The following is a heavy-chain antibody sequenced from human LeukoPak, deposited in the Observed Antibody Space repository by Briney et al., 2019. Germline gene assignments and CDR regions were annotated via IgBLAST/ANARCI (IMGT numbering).Heavy chain of an antibody. Sequence: GGSLRLSCAASGFTFSAYSMNWVRQAPGKGLEWVSFISGITSDIYYAESVKGRFTISRDNAKNSLYLQMNILRDEDTAVYYCARGSLYYYDAGSPGPPFDPWGQGTLVTVSS. D-gene: IGHD3-10*01. CDR1: GFTFSAYS. J-gene: IGHJ5*02. V-gene: IGHV3-48*02. CDR3: ARGSLYYYDAGSPGPPFDP. CDR2: ISGITSDI.